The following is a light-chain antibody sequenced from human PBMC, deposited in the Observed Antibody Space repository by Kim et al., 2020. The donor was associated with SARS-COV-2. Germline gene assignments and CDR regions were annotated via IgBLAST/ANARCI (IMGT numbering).Light chain of an antibody. CDR3: QQYNTYPRT. V-gene: IGKV1-5*03. CDR1: ESISTW. CDR2: KAS. Sequence: SSVGVCFIISCRASESISTWLAWYQQQPGKAPKLLIYKASSLESVVPSKFSGTGSGTEFTLTINSLQPDVFATYYCQQYNTYPRTFGQGTKVDIK. J-gene: IGKJ1*01.